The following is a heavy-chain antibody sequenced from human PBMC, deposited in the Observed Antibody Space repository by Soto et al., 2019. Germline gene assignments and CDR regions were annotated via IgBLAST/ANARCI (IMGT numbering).Heavy chain of an antibody. CDR2: IYYSGST. CDR1: GGSISSGGYY. D-gene: IGHD6-19*01. Sequence: PSETLSLTCTVSGGSISSGGYYWNWIRQHPGKGLEWIGYIYYSGSTYYNPSLKSRVTMSVDTSKNQFSLKLSSVTAADTAVYYCAREAGTWHLPLNWFDPWGQGTLVTVSS. V-gene: IGHV4-31*03. CDR3: AREAGTWHLPLNWFDP. J-gene: IGHJ5*02.